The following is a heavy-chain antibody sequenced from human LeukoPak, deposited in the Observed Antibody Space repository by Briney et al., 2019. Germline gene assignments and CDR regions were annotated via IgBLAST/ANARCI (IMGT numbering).Heavy chain of an antibody. CDR3: AKVRQTMIVVVSPFDY. J-gene: IGHJ4*02. CDR1: GFTFSSYA. D-gene: IGHD3-22*01. Sequence: GGSLRLSCAASGFTFSSYAMSWVRQAPGNGLEWVSAISGSGGSTYYADSAKGRFTISRDNSKNTLYLQMNSLRAEDTAVYYCAKVRQTMIVVVSPFDYWGQGTLVTVSS. V-gene: IGHV3-23*01. CDR2: ISGSGGST.